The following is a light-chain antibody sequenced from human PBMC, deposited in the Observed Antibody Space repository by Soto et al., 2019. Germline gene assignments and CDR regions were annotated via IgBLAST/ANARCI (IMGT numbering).Light chain of an antibody. CDR1: QTVRNNY. CDR2: DAS. CDR3: QQFSSYPLT. V-gene: IGKV3-20*01. Sequence: EFVLTQSPCTLYLSPGEVATLSCRASQTVRNNYLAWYQQKPGQAPRLLIYDASSRATGIPDRFSGGGSGTDFTLTISRLEPEDFAVYYCQQFSSYPLTFGGGTKVDI. J-gene: IGKJ4*01.